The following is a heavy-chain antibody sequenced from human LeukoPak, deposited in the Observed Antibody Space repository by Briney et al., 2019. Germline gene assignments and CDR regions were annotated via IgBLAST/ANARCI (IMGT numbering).Heavy chain of an antibody. D-gene: IGHD3-10*01. CDR1: GFTFSSYS. J-gene: IGHJ5*02. CDR2: INHRGST. V-gene: IGHV4-34*01. CDR3: ARFGYGSGSYYNWFDP. Sequence: GSLRLSCAASGFTFSSYSMNWVRQPPGKGLEWIGEINHRGSTNHNPSLKSRVTISVDTSKNQFSLKLSSVTAADTAVYYCARFGYGSGSYYNWFDPWGQGTLVTVSS.